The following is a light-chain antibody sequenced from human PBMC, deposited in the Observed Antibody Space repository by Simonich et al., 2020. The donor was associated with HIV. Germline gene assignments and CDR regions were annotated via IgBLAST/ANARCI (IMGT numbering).Light chain of an antibody. J-gene: IGLJ3*02. Sequence: QSALTQPASVSGSPGQSITISCTGTSRDFGPYNLVSWYQQHPGEAPKLMIYEGSKRPSGVSNRCSGTKSCNTASLTISGLQAEDEADYYCCSYAGSSTSRVFGGGTKRTVL. CDR2: EGS. CDR3: CSYAGSSTSRV. V-gene: IGLV2-23*01. CDR1: SRDFGPYNL.